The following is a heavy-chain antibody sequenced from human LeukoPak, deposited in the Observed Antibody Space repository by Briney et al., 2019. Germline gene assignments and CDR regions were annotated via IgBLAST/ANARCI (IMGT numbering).Heavy chain of an antibody. J-gene: IGHJ4*02. V-gene: IGHV4-61*02. D-gene: IGHD3-22*01. CDR1: GGSISSGNYY. Sequence: SETLSLTCTVCGGSISSGNYYWSWIRQPAGKGLEWIGRIYTRGSTKYTPSLKSRVTMSVDTSKNQFSLKLSSVTAADTAVYYCARMSGYYRPLDYWGQGTLVTVSS. CDR2: IYTRGST. CDR3: ARMSGYYRPLDY.